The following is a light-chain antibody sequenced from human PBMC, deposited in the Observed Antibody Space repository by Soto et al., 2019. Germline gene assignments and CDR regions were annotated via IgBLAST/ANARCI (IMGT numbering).Light chain of an antibody. CDR2: GNS. J-gene: IGLJ1*01. CDR1: SPNIGAGYD. CDR3: HFFFSSLRGSKI. V-gene: IGLV1-40*01. Sequence: PQPPCNSGAPPLRGNKSCTGSSPNIGAGYDVHWYQQLPGTAPKLLIYGNSNRPSGVPDRFSGSKSGTSASLAITGLQAEDEADYYCHFFFSSLRGSKIFGISTQVSLL.